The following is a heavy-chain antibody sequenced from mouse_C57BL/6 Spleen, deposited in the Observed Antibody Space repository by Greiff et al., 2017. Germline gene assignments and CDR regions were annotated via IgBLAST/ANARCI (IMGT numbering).Heavy chain of an antibody. Sequence: EVQLQQSGAELVRPGSSVKMSCKTSGYTFTSYGINWVKQRPGQGLGWIGYIYIGNGYTEYNDKFKGKATLTSDTSSSTAYMQLSSLTSEDSAIYFCARSDYYGSSSLARDYWGQGTSVTVSS. D-gene: IGHD1-1*01. CDR2: IYIGNGYT. CDR3: ARSDYYGSSSLARDY. CDR1: GYTFTSYG. V-gene: IGHV1-58*01. J-gene: IGHJ4*01.